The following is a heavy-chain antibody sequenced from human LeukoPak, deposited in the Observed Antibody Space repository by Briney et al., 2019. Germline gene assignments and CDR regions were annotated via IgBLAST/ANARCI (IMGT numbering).Heavy chain of an antibody. CDR1: GGSITSSNW. Sequence: SGTLSLTCAVSGGSITSSNWWSWVRQPPGKGLEWIGEIYHSGTTNYNPSPKNRVTMSVDTSRNQISLNLSSVTAADTAVYYCARHSLDCSGSTCYDHWGQGTLVTVSS. J-gene: IGHJ4*02. CDR2: IYHSGTT. V-gene: IGHV4-4*02. CDR3: ARHSLDCSGSTCYDH. D-gene: IGHD2-15*01.